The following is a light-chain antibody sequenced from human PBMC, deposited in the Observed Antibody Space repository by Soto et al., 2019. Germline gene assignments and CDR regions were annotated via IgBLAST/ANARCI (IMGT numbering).Light chain of an antibody. Sequence: QSALTQPASVSGSHGQSITISCTGTSSDVGSYNLVSWYQQHPGKAPKLMIYEVSKRPSGVSNRFSGSKSGNTASLTISGLQAEDEADYYCCSYAGSSYVFGTGTKVTVL. CDR2: EVS. J-gene: IGLJ1*01. CDR1: SSDVGSYNL. V-gene: IGLV2-23*02. CDR3: CSYAGSSYV.